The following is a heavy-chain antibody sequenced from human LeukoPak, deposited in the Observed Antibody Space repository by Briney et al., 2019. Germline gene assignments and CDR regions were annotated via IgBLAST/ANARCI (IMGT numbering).Heavy chain of an antibody. CDR3: AREKDYDILTGIDY. J-gene: IGHJ4*02. D-gene: IGHD3-9*01. CDR2: ISSSSSYT. V-gene: IGHV3-11*05. CDR1: GFTLSGYY. Sequence: GGSLRLSCVGSGFTLSGYYMSWIRQARAKGLEWVSYISSSSSYTNYADSVKGRFTISRDNAKNSLYLQMNSLRAEDTAVYYCAREKDYDILTGIDYWGQGTLVTVSS.